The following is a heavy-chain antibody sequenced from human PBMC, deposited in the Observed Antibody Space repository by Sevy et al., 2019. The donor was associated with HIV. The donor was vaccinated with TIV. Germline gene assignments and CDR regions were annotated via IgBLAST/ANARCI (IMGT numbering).Heavy chain of an antibody. CDR2: IRSKANSYAR. J-gene: IGHJ6*02. D-gene: IGHD3-3*01. Sequence: GGSLRLSCAASGFTFSGSAMHWVRQASGKGLEWVGRIRSKANSYARAYAGSVKGRFTISREDSKNTAYLQMNSLKTEDMAVYYCTGLESDDFWCGYYRQIGGFGMDVWGQGTMVTVSS. CDR3: TGLESDDFWCGYYRQIGGFGMDV. CDR1: GFTFSGSA. V-gene: IGHV3-73*01.